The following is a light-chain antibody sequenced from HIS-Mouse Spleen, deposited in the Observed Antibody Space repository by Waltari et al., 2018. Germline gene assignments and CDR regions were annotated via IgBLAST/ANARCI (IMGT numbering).Light chain of an antibody. V-gene: IGLV2-23*03. CDR1: RSDVGSSNL. CDR3: CSYAGSSTFGV. CDR2: EGS. Sequence: QSALTQPASVSGSPGQSITISCTGTRSDVGSSNLFSWYQQHPGKAPKLMIYEGSKRPSGVSNRFSGSKSGNTASLTISGLQAEDEADYYCCSYAGSSTFGVFGGGTKLTVL. J-gene: IGLJ3*02.